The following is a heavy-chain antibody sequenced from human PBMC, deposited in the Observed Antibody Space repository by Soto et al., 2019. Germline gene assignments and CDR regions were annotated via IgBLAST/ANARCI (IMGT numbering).Heavy chain of an antibody. Sequence: ASVKVSCKASGYTFTSYAMHWVRQAPGQRLEWMGWINAGNGNTKYSQKFQGRVTITRDTSASTAYMELSSLRSEDTAVYYCAMSIVVVTALDDWGQGTRVNVAS. D-gene: IGHD2-21*02. CDR1: GYTFTSYA. J-gene: IGHJ4*02. CDR3: AMSIVVVTALDD. V-gene: IGHV1-3*01. CDR2: INAGNGNT.